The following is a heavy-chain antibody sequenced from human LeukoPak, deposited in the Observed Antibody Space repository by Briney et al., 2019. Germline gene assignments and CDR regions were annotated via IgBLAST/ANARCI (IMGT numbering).Heavy chain of an antibody. CDR2: ISTTGSHT. Sequence: GRSLRLSCAASGFTFTDYSMNWVRQGPGKGPEWVSSISTTGSHTYYADSVKGRFTISRDNAENSLYLEMNSLRAEDTAVYYCARRAPSHDFDSWGQGTLVTVSS. CDR3: ARRAPSHDFDS. CDR1: GFTFTDYS. V-gene: IGHV3-21*01. J-gene: IGHJ4*02.